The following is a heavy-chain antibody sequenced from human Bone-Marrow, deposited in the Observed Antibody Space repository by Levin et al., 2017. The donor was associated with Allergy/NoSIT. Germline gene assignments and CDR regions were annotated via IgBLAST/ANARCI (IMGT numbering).Heavy chain of an antibody. CDR2: IAGGGAT. D-gene: IGHD6-13*01. CDR3: AKGVAAGKVDRFDP. CDR1: GFTFNNFA. Sequence: TGGSLRLSCAASGFTFNNFAMMWVRQAPGKGLEWVSTIAGGGATYYTDSVKGRFTISRDNSKDTLYVEMTSLRVEDTAMYYCAKGVAAGKVDRFDPWGQGTLVTVSS. V-gene: IGHV3-23*01. J-gene: IGHJ5*02.